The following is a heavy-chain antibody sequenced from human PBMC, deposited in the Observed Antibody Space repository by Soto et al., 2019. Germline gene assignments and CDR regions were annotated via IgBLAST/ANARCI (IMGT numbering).Heavy chain of an antibody. CDR1: GGSISSYY. J-gene: IGHJ4*02. Sequence: LTCTVSGGSISSYYWSWIRQPPGKGLEWIGRMHTSGSTNYNPSLKSRVSMSVDTSKNHFSLKVSSVTAADTAVYYCARDEYGYGDSYDSWGQGTLVTVSS. CDR3: ARDEYGYGDSYDS. D-gene: IGHD5-12*01. CDR2: MHTSGST. V-gene: IGHV4-4*07.